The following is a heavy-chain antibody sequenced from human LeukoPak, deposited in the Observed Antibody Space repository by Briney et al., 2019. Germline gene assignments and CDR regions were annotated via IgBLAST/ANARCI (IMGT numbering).Heavy chain of an antibody. CDR3: ARITTYAMGNWFDP. CDR1: GGAISRYY. D-gene: IGHD2-8*01. CDR2: IYCSGST. V-gene: IGHV4-59*08. J-gene: IGHJ5*02. Sequence: SETLSLTCTVSGGAISRYYWSWIRQPPGKGLEWIGYIYCSGSTNYNPSLKSRVTISVDTSKNQFSLKLSSVTAADTAVYYCARITTYAMGNWFDPWGQGTLVTVSS.